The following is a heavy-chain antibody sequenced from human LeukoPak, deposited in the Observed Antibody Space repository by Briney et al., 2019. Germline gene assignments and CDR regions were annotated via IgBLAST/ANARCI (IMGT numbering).Heavy chain of an antibody. V-gene: IGHV1-46*01. D-gene: IGHD6-19*01. CDR2: INPSGGST. Sequence: ASVKVSCKASGYTFTSYYMHWVRQAPGQGLEWMGIINPSGGSTSYAQKFQGRVTMTRDTSTSTVYMELSSLRPEDTAVYYCARVSKDSSGWLYYFDYWGQGTLVTVSS. CDR1: GYTFTSYY. J-gene: IGHJ4*02. CDR3: ARVSKDSSGWLYYFDY.